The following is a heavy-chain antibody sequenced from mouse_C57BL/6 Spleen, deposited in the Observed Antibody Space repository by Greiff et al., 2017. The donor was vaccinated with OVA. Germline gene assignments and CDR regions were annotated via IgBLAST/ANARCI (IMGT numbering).Heavy chain of an antibody. V-gene: IGHV1-82*01. D-gene: IGHD2-14*01. CDR1: GYAFSSSW. CDR2: IYPGDGDT. Sequence: QVQLKESGPELVKPGASVKISCKASGYAFSSSWMNWVKQRPGKGLEWIGRIYPGDGDTNYNGKFKGKATLTADKSSSTAYMQLSSLTSEDSAVYFCAREGIGYDYWGQGTTLTVSS. CDR3: AREGIGYDY. J-gene: IGHJ2*01.